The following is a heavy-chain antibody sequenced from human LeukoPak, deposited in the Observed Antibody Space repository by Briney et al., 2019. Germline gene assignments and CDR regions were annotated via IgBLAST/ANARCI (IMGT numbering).Heavy chain of an antibody. CDR3: AKDNGDLYERDYNFDY. CDR2: TYYRSKWYN. D-gene: IGHD2-8*01. CDR1: GDSVSSNSAA. Sequence: SQTLSLTCAISGDSVSSNSAAWNWIRQSPSRGLEWLGGTYYRSKWYNDYAVSVKSRITINPDTSKNQFSLQLNSVTPEDTAVYYCAKDNGDLYERDYNFDYWGQGTLVTVSS. J-gene: IGHJ4*02. V-gene: IGHV6-1*01.